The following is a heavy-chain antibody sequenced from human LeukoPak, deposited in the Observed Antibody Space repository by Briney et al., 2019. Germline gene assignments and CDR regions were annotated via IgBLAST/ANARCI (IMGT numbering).Heavy chain of an antibody. D-gene: IGHD2-15*01. CDR2: MNPNSGNT. CDR3: ARAGYCSGGSCYKDYMDV. Sequence: ASVKVSCKASGYTFTRYDINWVRQATGQGVEWMGWMNPNSGNTGYAQKFQGRVTITRKTSISTAYMELSSLRSEDTAVYYCARAGYCSGGSCYKDYMDVWGKGTTVTVSS. J-gene: IGHJ6*03. CDR1: GYTFTRYD. V-gene: IGHV1-8*01.